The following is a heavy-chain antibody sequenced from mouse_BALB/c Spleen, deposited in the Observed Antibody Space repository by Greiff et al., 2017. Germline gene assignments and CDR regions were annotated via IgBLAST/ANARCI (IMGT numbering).Heavy chain of an antibody. CDR1: GFTFSSYA. Sequence: EVKLVESGGGLVKPGGSLKLSCAASGFTFSSYAMSWVRQTPEKRLEWVASISSGGSTYYPDSVKGRFTISRDNARNILYLQMSSLRSEDTAMYYCVRGHYLDYWGQGTTLTVSS. CDR3: VRGHYLDY. V-gene: IGHV5-6-5*01. CDR2: ISSGGST. J-gene: IGHJ2*01.